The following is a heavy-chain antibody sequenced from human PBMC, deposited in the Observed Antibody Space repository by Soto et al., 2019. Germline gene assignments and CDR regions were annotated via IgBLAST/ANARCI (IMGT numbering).Heavy chain of an antibody. V-gene: IGHV1-69*13. CDR2: IIPIFGTA. Sequence: ASVKVSCKASGGTFSSYAISWVRQAPGQGLEWMGGIIPIFGTANYAQKFQGRVTITADESTSTAYMELSSLRSEDTAVYYCARGVWFGESAETNFDYWGQGTLVTVSS. CDR1: GGTFSSYA. CDR3: ARGVWFGESAETNFDY. J-gene: IGHJ4*02. D-gene: IGHD3-10*01.